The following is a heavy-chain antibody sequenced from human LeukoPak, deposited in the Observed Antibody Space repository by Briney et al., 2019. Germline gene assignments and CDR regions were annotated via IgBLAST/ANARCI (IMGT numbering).Heavy chain of an antibody. CDR3: ARDHIGPVAGDFDL. CDR1: GFTFSNYS. J-gene: IGHJ4*02. CDR2: ISYDGDIK. V-gene: IGHV3-30*03. D-gene: IGHD6-19*01. Sequence: GGSLRLSCAASGFTFSNYSMHWVRQAPGKGLEWVAIISYDGDIKYYADSVKGRFTISRDNSKNTLCLQMNSLRAEDTAMYYCARDHIGPVAGDFDLWGQGTLVTVSS.